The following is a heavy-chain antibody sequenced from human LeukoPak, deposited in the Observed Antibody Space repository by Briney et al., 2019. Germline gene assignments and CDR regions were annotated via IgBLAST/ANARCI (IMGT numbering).Heavy chain of an antibody. Sequence: RASVKVSCNASGYTFTIYGISWVRQAPGQGLEWMGWISGFNGATNYAQKFQGRVTMTIDTSTNTTYMDLRTVTSDDTAIYYCARALPGAATAHDWFDPWGQGTLVTVSS. CDR3: ARALPGAATAHDWFDP. CDR2: ISGFNGAT. V-gene: IGHV1-18*01. J-gene: IGHJ5*02. D-gene: IGHD6-13*01. CDR1: GYTFTIYG.